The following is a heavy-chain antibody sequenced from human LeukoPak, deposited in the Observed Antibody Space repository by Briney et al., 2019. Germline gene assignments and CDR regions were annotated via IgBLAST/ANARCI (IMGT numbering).Heavy chain of an antibody. J-gene: IGHJ5*02. D-gene: IGHD6-13*01. CDR1: GYSFTSYW. CDR3: VRAVGSSWYRFDP. CDR2: IYPGDSDT. Sequence: GESLKISCKGSGYSFTSYWIGWVRQMPGKGLEWMGIIYPGDSDTRNSPSFQGQVTISADKSISTAYLQWRSLEASDTAMYYCVRAVGSSWYRFDPWGQGTLVTVSS. V-gene: IGHV5-51*01.